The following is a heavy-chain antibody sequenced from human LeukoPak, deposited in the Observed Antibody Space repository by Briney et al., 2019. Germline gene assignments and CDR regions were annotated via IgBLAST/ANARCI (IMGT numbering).Heavy chain of an antibody. Sequence: PSETLSLTCTVSGGSISSYYWSWIRQPPGKGLEWIGYIYYTGSTDYNPSLKSRVAISVDTSKNQFSLKLSSVTAADTAVYYCARGSKAAPGTFDYWGQGTLVTVSS. CDR1: GGSISSYY. CDR3: ARGSKAAPGTFDY. CDR2: IYYTGST. V-gene: IGHV4-59*01. J-gene: IGHJ4*02. D-gene: IGHD6-13*01.